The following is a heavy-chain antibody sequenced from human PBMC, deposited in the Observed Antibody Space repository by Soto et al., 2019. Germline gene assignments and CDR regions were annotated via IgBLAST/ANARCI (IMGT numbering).Heavy chain of an antibody. CDR1: GFTFSNAW. J-gene: IGHJ6*03. V-gene: IGHV3-15*01. CDR3: TTGTYYYYYYMDV. CDR2: IKSKTDGGTT. Sequence: GGSLRLSCAASGFTFSNAWMSWVRQAPGKGLEWVGRIKSKTDGGTTDYAAPVKGRFTISRDDSKNTRYLQMNSLKTEDTSVYYCTTGTYYYYYYMDVWGKGTTVTVSS.